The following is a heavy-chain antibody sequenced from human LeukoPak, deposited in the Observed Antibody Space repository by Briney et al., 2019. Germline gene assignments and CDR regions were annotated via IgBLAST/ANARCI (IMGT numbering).Heavy chain of an antibody. CDR3: ARDSGWWRFEF. V-gene: IGHV3-7*03. Sequence: GGSLRLSCAASGLNFSSRWMNWVRQAPGQGLEWVASIKEDGSEKHYVDSVKGRFTISRDNGKNSLYLQMNSLRAEDTAVYYCARDSGWWRFEFWGQGTLVTVSS. CDR2: IKEDGSEK. CDR1: GLNFSSRW. D-gene: IGHD6-13*01. J-gene: IGHJ4*02.